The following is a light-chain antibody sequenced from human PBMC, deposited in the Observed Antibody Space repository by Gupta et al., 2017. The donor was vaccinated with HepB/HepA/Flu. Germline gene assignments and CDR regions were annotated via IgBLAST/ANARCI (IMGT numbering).Light chain of an antibody. V-gene: IGLV3-1*01. J-gene: IGLJ2*01. CDR1: HLGGKS. CDR3: QAWDRSHVI. Sequence: CSGEHLGGKSVCWYQQRPGQSPLLVVYQGSRRPSGIPERYSGSTSGDTATLAISETQALDEADYFCQAWDRSHVIFGGGTRLTVL. CDR2: QGS.